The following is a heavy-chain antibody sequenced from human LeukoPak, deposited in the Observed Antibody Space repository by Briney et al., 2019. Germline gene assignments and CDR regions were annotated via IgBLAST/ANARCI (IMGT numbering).Heavy chain of an antibody. CDR1: GFTFSSYG. CDR3: AKNSRGYSGYDLVDY. D-gene: IGHD5-12*01. V-gene: IGHV3-30*02. Sequence: GGSLRLSCAASGFTFSSYGMHWVRQAPGKGLEWVAFIRYDGSNKYYADSVKGRFTISRDNSKNTLYLQMNSLRAEDTAVYYGAKNSRGYSGYDLVDYWGQGTLVTVSS. CDR2: IRYDGSNK. J-gene: IGHJ4*02.